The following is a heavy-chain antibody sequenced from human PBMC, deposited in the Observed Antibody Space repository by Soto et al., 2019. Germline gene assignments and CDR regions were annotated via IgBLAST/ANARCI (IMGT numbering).Heavy chain of an antibody. Sequence: SETLSLTCTVSGGSISSGGYYWSWIRQHPGKGLEWIGYIYYSGSTYYNPSLKSRVTISVDTSKNQFSLKLSSVTAADTAVYYCARDSTAATVPKFDYWGQGTLVTVSS. J-gene: IGHJ4*02. CDR1: GGSISSGGYY. D-gene: IGHD2-15*01. V-gene: IGHV4-31*03. CDR3: ARDSTAATVPKFDY. CDR2: IYYSGST.